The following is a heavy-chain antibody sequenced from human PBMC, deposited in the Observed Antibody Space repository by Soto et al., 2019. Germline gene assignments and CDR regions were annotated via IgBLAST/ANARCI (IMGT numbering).Heavy chain of an antibody. CDR3: ARGRGYSSLDY. J-gene: IGHJ4*02. V-gene: IGHV4-34*01. D-gene: IGHD6-13*01. CDR1: GGSFSGYY. CDR2: INHSGST. Sequence: QVQLQQWGAGLLKPSETLSLTCAVYGGSFSGYYWSWIRQPPGKGLEWIGEINHSGSTNYNPSLRSRVTISVDTSKNLFSLKLSSVTAADTAVYYRARGRGYSSLDYWGQGTLVTVSS.